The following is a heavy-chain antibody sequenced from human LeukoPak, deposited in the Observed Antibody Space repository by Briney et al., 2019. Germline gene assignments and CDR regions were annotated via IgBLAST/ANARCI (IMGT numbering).Heavy chain of an antibody. CDR3: ARHYYDSSGYYYGYFQH. J-gene: IGHJ1*01. CDR2: IYHSGST. V-gene: IGHV4-38-2*01. CDR1: GGSFSGYY. Sequence: SETLSLTCAVYGGSFSGYYWGWIRQPPGKGLEWIGSIYHSGSTYYNPSLKSRVTISVDTSKNQFSLKLSSVTAADTAVYYCARHYYDSSGYYYGYFQHWGQGTLVTVSS. D-gene: IGHD3-22*01.